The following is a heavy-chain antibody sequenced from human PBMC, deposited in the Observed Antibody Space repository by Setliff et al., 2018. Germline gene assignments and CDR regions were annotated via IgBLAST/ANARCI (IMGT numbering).Heavy chain of an antibody. CDR3: FGAGICSY. D-gene: IGHD3-10*01. Sequence: PGGSLRLSCTASGLSYINDWVSWVRQAPGKGLEWLASINPHGSEKYYADSVKGRFTISRDNAKNSLSLQMNNLRTEDTAVYYCFGAGICSYWGQGTLVTVSS. CDR1: GLSYINDW. J-gene: IGHJ4*02. CDR2: INPHGSEK. V-gene: IGHV3-7*01.